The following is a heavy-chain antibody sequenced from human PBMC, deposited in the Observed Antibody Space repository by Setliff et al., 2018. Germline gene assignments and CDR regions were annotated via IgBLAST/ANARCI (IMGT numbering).Heavy chain of an antibody. CDR3: ARGPPRIVVPSTKAWFDP. CDR2: INHSGDT. Sequence: SETLSLTCAVYGGSFSDYYWSWIRQPPGKGLEWIGEINHSGDTNYNPSLKSRLTISVDTSKNQFSLRLSSVTAADTAVYYCARGPPRIVVPSTKAWFDPWGQGTLVTVPS. V-gene: IGHV4-34*01. D-gene: IGHD2-2*01. J-gene: IGHJ5*02. CDR1: GGSFSDYY.